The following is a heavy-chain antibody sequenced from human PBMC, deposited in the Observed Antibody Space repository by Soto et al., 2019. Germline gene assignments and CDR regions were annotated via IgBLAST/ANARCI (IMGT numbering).Heavy chain of an antibody. CDR2: IYYSGST. V-gene: IGHV4-39*01. CDR3: ARRRGDYGDYWNDYYYYYGMDV. Sequence: SETLSLTCTVSGGSISSSSYYWGWIRQPPGKGLEWIGSIYYSGSTYYNPSLKSRVTISVDTSKNQFSLKLSSVTAADTAVYYCARRRGDYGDYWNDYYYYYGMDVWGQGTTVTVSS. CDR1: GGSISSSSYY. D-gene: IGHD4-17*01. J-gene: IGHJ6*02.